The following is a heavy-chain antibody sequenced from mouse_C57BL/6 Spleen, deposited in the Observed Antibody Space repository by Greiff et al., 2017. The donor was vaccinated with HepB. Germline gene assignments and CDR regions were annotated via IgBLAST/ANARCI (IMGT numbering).Heavy chain of an antibody. CDR1: GYTFTSYW. Sequence: QVQLQQSGAELVKPGASVKLSCKASGYTFTSYWMHWVKQRPGQGLEWIGMIHPNSGSTNYNEKFKSKATLTVDKSSSTAYMQLSSLTSEDSAVYYCARFITTVVDGFAYWGQGTLVTVSA. V-gene: IGHV1-64*01. CDR3: ARFITTVVDGFAY. J-gene: IGHJ3*01. CDR2: IHPNSGST. D-gene: IGHD1-1*01.